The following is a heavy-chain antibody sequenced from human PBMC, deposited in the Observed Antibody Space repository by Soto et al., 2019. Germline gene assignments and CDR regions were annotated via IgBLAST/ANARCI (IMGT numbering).Heavy chain of an antibody. Sequence: SETLSLTCSVSGTSISTYDWSWIRQPPGKGLEWIGYIYYSGNYNYNPSLKSRVTISVDTSKNQFSLKLTSVTAADTAVYYCARTRPGTSVYFDYWGQGTLVTVSS. D-gene: IGHD3-10*01. CDR3: ARTRPGTSVYFDY. CDR2: IYYSGNY. CDR1: GTSISTYD. J-gene: IGHJ4*02. V-gene: IGHV4-59*01.